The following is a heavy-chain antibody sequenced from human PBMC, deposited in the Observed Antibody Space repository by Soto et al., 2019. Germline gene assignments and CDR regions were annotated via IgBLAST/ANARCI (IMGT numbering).Heavy chain of an antibody. Sequence: QVQLVESGGGVVQPGRSLRLSCAASGFTFSTYGMHWVRQAPGKGLEWVAAISYDGSNKYYADSVKGRFTISRDNSKNTLYLQMNGLRAEDTAVYYCAKDPTPYSSNWDYYYGMDVWGQGTTVTVSS. V-gene: IGHV3-30*18. CDR2: ISYDGSNK. D-gene: IGHD6-13*01. J-gene: IGHJ6*02. CDR1: GFTFSTYG. CDR3: AKDPTPYSSNWDYYYGMDV.